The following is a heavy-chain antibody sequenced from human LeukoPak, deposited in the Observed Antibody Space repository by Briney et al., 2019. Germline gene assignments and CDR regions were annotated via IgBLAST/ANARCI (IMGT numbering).Heavy chain of an antibody. CDR3: AKELNHCSSTSCYTGMDY. D-gene: IGHD2-2*02. Sequence: PGGSLRLSCAASGFTFSSSGMHWVRQAPGKGLEWVSFIRDDGSNKYYADSVKGRFTISRDNSKNTLYLQMNSLRAEDTAVYYCAKELNHCSSTSCYTGMDYWGQGTLVTVSS. CDR1: GFTFSSSG. J-gene: IGHJ4*02. CDR2: IRDDGSNK. V-gene: IGHV3-30*02.